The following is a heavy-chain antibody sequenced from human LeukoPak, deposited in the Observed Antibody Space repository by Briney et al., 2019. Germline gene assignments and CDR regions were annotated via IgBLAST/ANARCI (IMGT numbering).Heavy chain of an antibody. D-gene: IGHD4-17*01. CDR1: GGSISSSSYY. Sequence: PSETLSLTCTVSGGSISSSSYYWGWIRQPPGKGLEWIGSIYYSGSTYYNPSLKSRVTISVDTSKNQFSLKLSSVTAADTAFYYCARFTHGDYPVFDYWGQGTLVTVSS. J-gene: IGHJ4*02. CDR3: ARFTHGDYPVFDY. CDR2: IYYSGST. V-gene: IGHV4-39*07.